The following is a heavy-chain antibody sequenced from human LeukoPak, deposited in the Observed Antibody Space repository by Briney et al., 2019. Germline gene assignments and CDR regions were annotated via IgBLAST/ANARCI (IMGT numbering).Heavy chain of an antibody. V-gene: IGHV3-48*04. J-gene: IGHJ4*02. D-gene: IGHD3-3*01. CDR1: GFTFSSYN. CDR3: ARDGRYDFWSGSSSYFDD. Sequence: GGSLRLSCAASGFTFSSYNMNWVRQAPGKGLEWVSYISSSSSTIYYADSVKGRFTISRDNAKNSLYLQMNSLRAEDTALYYCARDGRYDFWSGSSSYFDDWGQGTLVTVSS. CDR2: ISSSSSTI.